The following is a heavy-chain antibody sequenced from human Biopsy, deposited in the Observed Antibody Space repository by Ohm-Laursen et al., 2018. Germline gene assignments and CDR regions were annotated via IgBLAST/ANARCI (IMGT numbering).Heavy chain of an antibody. V-gene: IGHV1-8*01. CDR3: AREPFGQQLGPFDY. J-gene: IGHJ4*02. Sequence: VKISCKASGYTFTNYDINWVRQAPGQGPEWMGWVNPNSGNTGYAQKFQGRVAMTRSTSISTAYMELSSLTSEDTAVYYCAREPFGQQLGPFDYWGQGALVIVSS. CDR2: VNPNSGNT. D-gene: IGHD6-13*01. CDR1: GYTFTNYD.